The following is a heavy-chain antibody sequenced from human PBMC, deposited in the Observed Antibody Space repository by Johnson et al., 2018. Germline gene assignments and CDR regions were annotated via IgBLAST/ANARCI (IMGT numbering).Heavy chain of an antibody. D-gene: IGHD3-10*01. V-gene: IGHV3-30*18. CDR1: GFTFSSYG. CDR2: ISYDVSST. Sequence: QVQLVESGGGVVQPGRSLRLSCSASGFTFSSYGMHWVRQAPGKGLDWVALISYDVSSTYYADSVKGRFTISRDNSKNRVYLQMDSLRAEDTAVFYCAKVGAHYYYYYIDVGGKGTTVTGS. CDR3: AKVGAHYYYYYIDV. J-gene: IGHJ6*03.